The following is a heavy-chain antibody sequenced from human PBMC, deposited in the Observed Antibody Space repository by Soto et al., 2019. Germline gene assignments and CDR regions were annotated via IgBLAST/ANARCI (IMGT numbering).Heavy chain of an antibody. Sequence: QVQLVQSGAEVKKPGSSVKVSCKASGGTFSSYAISWVRQAPGQGLEWMGGIIPIFGTANYAQKFQGRVTITADESTSTAYMELSSLRSEDTAVYYCAREGYNWNYASTKVYYYGMDVWGQGTTVTVSS. J-gene: IGHJ6*02. V-gene: IGHV1-69*01. CDR1: GGTFSSYA. CDR3: AREGYNWNYASTKVYYYGMDV. CDR2: IIPIFGTA. D-gene: IGHD1-7*01.